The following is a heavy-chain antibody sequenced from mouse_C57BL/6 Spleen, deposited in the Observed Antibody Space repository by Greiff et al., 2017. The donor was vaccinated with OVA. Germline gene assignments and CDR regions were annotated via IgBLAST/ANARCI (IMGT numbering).Heavy chain of an antibody. J-gene: IGHJ3*01. CDR2: IYPRSGNT. V-gene: IGHV1-81*01. CDR3: ARVTGTEAY. Sequence: QVQLQQSGSELARPGASVKLSCKASGYTFTSYGISWVKQRTGQGLEWIGEIYPRSGNTYYNEKFTSKATLAADDSSSTAYMELRSLTSEDSAVYFCARVTGTEAYWGQGTLVTVSA. CDR1: GYTFTSYG. D-gene: IGHD4-1*01.